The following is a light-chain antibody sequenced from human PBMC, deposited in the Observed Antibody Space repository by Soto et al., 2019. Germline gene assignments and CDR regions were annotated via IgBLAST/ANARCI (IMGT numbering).Light chain of an antibody. CDR2: WAS. CDR1: QSVLYSSNNKNY. J-gene: IGKJ1*01. V-gene: IGKV4-1*01. Sequence: DIVMTQSPDSLAVSLGERATINCKSSQSVLYSSNNKNYLAWYQQKPGQPPKLLIYWASTRESGVPDRFSGSGSGTDFTLTISYLQAEDVAVYYCQKYYSSPRTFGQGTKVEIK. CDR3: QKYYSSPRT.